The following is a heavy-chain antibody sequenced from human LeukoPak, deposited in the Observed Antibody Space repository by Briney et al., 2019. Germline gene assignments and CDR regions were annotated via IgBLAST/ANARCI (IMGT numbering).Heavy chain of an antibody. J-gene: IGHJ4*02. CDR1: GGSFSGYY. V-gene: IGHV4-34*01. Sequence: SETLSLTCAVYGGSFSGYYWSWIRQPPGKGLEWIGEINHSGSTNYNPSLKSRVTISVDTSKNQFSLRLSSVTAADTAVYYCARSQSGYGYWGQGTLVTVSS. CDR3: ARSQSGYGY. D-gene: IGHD5-12*01. CDR2: INHSGST.